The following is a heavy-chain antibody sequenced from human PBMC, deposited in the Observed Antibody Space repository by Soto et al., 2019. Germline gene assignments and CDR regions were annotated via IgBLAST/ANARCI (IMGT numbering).Heavy chain of an antibody. CDR3: ASQAYGDPTNLDY. D-gene: IGHD4-17*01. J-gene: IGHJ4*02. V-gene: IGHV4-30-4*01. CDR1: GGSISSGDYY. Sequence: QVQLQESGPGLVKPSQTLSLTCTVSGGSISSGDYYWSWIRQPPGKGLEWIGYIYYSGSTYYNPSLKSRVTISVDTSKNPFSRKRSSVTAADTAVYYCASQAYGDPTNLDYWGQGTLVTVSS. CDR2: IYYSGST.